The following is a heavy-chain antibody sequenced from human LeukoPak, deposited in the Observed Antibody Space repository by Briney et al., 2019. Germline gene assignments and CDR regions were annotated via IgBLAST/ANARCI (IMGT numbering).Heavy chain of an antibody. Sequence: AASVKVSCKASGGTFNSYSINWVRQAPRQGLEWMGRIIPFLHIANYAQKFQGRVTITADKSTSTAYMELSSLRSEDTAVYYCAREIGSGSYGFGMWGQGTMVTVSS. V-gene: IGHV1-69*04. D-gene: IGHD3-22*01. J-gene: IGHJ3*02. CDR3: AREIGSGSYGFGM. CDR1: GGTFNSYS. CDR2: IIPFLHIA.